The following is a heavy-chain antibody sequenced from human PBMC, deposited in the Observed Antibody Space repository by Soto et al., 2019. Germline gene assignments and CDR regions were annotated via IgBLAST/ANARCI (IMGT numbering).Heavy chain of an antibody. CDR2: ISYDGSNK. V-gene: IGHV3-30*18. J-gene: IGHJ4*02. Sequence: PGGSLRLSCAASGFTFSSYGMHWVRQAPGKGLEWVAVISYDGSNKYYADSVKGRFTISRDNSKNTLYLQMNSLRAEDTAVYYCAKDPTPITSSGVDYWGQGTLVTVSS. D-gene: IGHD6-19*01. CDR1: GFTFSSYG. CDR3: AKDPTPITSSGVDY.